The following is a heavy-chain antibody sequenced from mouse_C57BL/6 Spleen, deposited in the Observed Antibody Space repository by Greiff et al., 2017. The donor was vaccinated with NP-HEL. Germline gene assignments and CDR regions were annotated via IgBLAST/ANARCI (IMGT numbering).Heavy chain of an antibody. V-gene: IGHV5-17*01. CDR3: ARKVFITTVGAGDWYFDV. CDR1: GFTFSDYG. CDR2: ISSGSSTI. Sequence: VQLKESGGGLVKPGGSLKLSCAASGFTFSDYGMHWVRQAPEKGLEWVAYISSGSSTIYYADTVKGRFTISRDNAKNTLFLQMTSLGSEDTAMYYGARKVFITTVGAGDWYFDVWGTGTTVTVSS. D-gene: IGHD1-1*01. J-gene: IGHJ1*03.